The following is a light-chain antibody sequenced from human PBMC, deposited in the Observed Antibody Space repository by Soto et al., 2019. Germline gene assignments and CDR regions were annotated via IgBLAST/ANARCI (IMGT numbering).Light chain of an antibody. CDR3: QSYDSSLSGFV. J-gene: IGLJ1*01. V-gene: IGLV1-40*01. Sequence: QSVLTQPPSVSGAPGQRVTISCTGSSSNIGAGYDVHWYQQLPGTAPKLLIYGNSNRPSGVPDRFSGSKSGTSASLAITGLQAEDEADYYCQSYDSSLSGFVFXTGTKV. CDR2: GNS. CDR1: SSNIGAGYD.